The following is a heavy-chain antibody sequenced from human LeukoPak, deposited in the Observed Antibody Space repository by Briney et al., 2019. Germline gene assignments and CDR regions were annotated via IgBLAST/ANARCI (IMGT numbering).Heavy chain of an antibody. J-gene: IGHJ4*02. D-gene: IGHD3-10*01. CDR3: AKDIGLYYYGSGSYTDY. CDR2: ISWNSGSI. V-gene: IGHV3-9*01. CDR1: GFTFDDYA. Sequence: GRSLRLSCAASGFTFDDYAMHLVRQAPGKGLEWVSGISWNSGSIGYADSVKGRFTISRDNAKNSLYLQMNSLRAEDTALYYCAKDIGLYYYGSGSYTDYWGQGTLVTVSS.